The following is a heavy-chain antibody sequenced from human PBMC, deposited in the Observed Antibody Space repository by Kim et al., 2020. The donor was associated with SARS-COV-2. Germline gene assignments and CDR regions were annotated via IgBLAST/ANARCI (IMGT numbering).Heavy chain of an antibody. D-gene: IGHD6-13*01. CDR2: IYYSGST. J-gene: IGHJ6*02. CDR1: GGSISSSSYY. Sequence: SETLSLTCTVSGGSISSSSYYWGWIRQPPGKGLEWIGSIYYSGSTYYNPSLKSRVTISVDTSKNQFSLKLSSVTAADTAVYYCARWYSSSRNPVQYYYYGMDVWGQGTTVTVSS. V-gene: IGHV4-39*01. CDR3: ARWYSSSRNPVQYYYYGMDV.